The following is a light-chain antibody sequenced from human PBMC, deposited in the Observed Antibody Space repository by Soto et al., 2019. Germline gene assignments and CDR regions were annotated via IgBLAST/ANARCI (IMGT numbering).Light chain of an antibody. CDR1: QSLLDSNGYTY. J-gene: IGKJ4*01. V-gene: IGKV2-28*01. CDR2: LGS. CDR3: MQALQTPLT. Sequence: DIVMTQSPLSLPVTPGEPAFFSCRSSQSLLDSNGYTYLDWYLQKPGQSPQLLIYLGSNRASGVPDRFSGSGSGTDFTLKISRVEAEDVGVYYCMQALQTPLTFGGGTKVEIK.